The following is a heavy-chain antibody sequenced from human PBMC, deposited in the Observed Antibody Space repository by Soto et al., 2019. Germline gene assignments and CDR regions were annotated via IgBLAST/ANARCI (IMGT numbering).Heavy chain of an antibody. D-gene: IGHD3-16*01. V-gene: IGHV1-46*01. J-gene: IGHJ5*02. CDR2: INPSGGST. CDR3: ARDGGDTTGRNWFEP. CDR1: GYTFTSYY. Sequence: ASVKVSCKASGYTFTSYYMHWVRQAPGQGLEWMGIINPSGGSTSYAQKFQGRVTMTRDTSTSTVYMELSSLRSEDTAVYYCARDGGDTTGRNWFEPWGQGTLLTVSS.